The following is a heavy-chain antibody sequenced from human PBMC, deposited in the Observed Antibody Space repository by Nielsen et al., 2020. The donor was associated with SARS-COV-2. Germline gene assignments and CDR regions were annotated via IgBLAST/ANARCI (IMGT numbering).Heavy chain of an antibody. V-gene: IGHV1-18*01. D-gene: IGHD4-23*01. Sequence: ASVKVSCKASGYTFTSYGISWVRQAPGQGLEWMGWISAYNGNTNYAQKLQGRVTMTTDTSTSTAYMELRSLRSDDTAVYYCARDLGKVGDYYFGMDVWGQGTTVTVSS. J-gene: IGHJ6*02. CDR1: GYTFTSYG. CDR2: ISAYNGNT. CDR3: ARDLGKVGDYYFGMDV.